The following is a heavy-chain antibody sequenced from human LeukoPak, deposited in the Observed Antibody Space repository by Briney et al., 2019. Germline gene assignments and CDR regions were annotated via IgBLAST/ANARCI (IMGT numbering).Heavy chain of an antibody. Sequence: GGSLRLSCAASGFTVSSNYMSRVRQAPGKGLEWVSVIYSGGSTYYADSVKGRFTISRDNSKNTLYLQMNSLRAEDTAVYYCARDRRRVSSYFGYFDLWGRGTLVTVSS. D-gene: IGHD5-18*01. V-gene: IGHV3-53*01. CDR1: GFTVSSNY. CDR2: IYSGGST. J-gene: IGHJ2*01. CDR3: ARDRRRVSSYFGYFDL.